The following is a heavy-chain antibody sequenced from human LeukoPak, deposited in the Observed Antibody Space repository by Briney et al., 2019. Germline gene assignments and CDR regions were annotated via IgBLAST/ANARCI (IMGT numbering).Heavy chain of an antibody. CDR2: IIPISGTA. V-gene: IGHV1-69*05. CDR3: SIEGSGSYYFDY. J-gene: IGHJ4*02. D-gene: IGHD1-26*01. CDR1: GGTFSSYA. Sequence: SVKVSCKASGGTFSSYAISWVRQAPGQGLEWMGGIIPISGTANYAQKFQGRVTITTDESTSTAYMELSSLRSEDTAVYYCSIEGSGSYYFDYWGQGTLVTVSS.